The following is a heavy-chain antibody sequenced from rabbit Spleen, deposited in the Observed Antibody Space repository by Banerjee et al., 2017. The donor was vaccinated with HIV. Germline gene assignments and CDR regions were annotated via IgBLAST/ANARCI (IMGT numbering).Heavy chain of an antibody. Sequence: QSLEESGGDLVKPGASLTPTCTASGFSFGGSYYMCWVRQAPGKGLEWIACIKTGGIGKTYYASWAKGRFTISKTSSTTVTLQLTSLTAADTATYFCARDTGSSFSSYGMDLWGQGTLVTVS. CDR2: IKTGGIGKT. CDR1: GFSFGGSYY. J-gene: IGHJ6*01. D-gene: IGHD8-1*01. CDR3: ARDTGSSFSSYGMDL. V-gene: IGHV1S40*01.